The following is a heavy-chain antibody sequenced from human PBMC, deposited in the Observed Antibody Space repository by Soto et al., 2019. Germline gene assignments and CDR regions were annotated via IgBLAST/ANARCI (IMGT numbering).Heavy chain of an antibody. CDR2: ISYDGSNK. J-gene: IGHJ6*02. V-gene: IGHV3-30*18. Sequence: QVQLVEAGGGVVQPGRSLRLSCAASGFTFSSYGMHWVRQAPGKGLEWVAVISYDGSNKYYADSVKGRFTISRDNSKNTLYLQMNSLRAEDTAVYYSAKDVLRFLEWLAFYGMDVWGQGTTVTVSS. CDR3: AKDVLRFLEWLAFYGMDV. D-gene: IGHD3-3*01. CDR1: GFTFSSYG.